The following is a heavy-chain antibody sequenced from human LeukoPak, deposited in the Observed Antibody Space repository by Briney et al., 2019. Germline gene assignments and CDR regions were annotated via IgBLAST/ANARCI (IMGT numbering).Heavy chain of an antibody. V-gene: IGHV3-7*01. CDR2: INQDGSEK. Sequence: GGSLRLFCTASGFIFSNYEMNWVRQAPGKGLEWVANINQDGSEKYYVDSVKGRFTISRDNAKNSLYLQMNSLRAEDTAVYYCARDTGYCSNGVCYDAFNIWGQGTMVTVSS. D-gene: IGHD2-8*01. CDR1: GFIFSNYE. CDR3: ARDTGYCSNGVCYDAFNI. J-gene: IGHJ3*02.